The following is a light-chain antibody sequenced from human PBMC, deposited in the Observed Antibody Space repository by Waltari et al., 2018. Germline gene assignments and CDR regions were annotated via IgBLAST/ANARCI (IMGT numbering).Light chain of an antibody. CDR2: KAN. CDR3: ALYMGSGICV. Sequence: QTVVTQEPSLSVSPGGTVTLTCALSSGSVSTTSYATWYQQTPGQAPRTLVYKANARSSGVPDRFSGSILGNTAALTITGAQADDESDYYCALYMGSGICVFGGGTKLTVL. J-gene: IGLJ3*02. V-gene: IGLV8-61*01. CDR1: SGSVSTTSY.